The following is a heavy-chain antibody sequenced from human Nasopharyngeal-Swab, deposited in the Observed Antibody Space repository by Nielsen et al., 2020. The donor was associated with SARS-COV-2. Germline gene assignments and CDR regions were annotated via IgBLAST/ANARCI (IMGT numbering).Heavy chain of an antibody. J-gene: IGHJ3*02. CDR2: ISSSSSYI. D-gene: IGHD3-22*01. V-gene: IGHV3-21*01. CDR3: ASDPYYDTSDDAFDI. Sequence: WIRQPPGKGLEWASSISSSSSYIYYADSVKGRFTISRDNAKNSLYLQMNSLRAEDTAVYYCASDPYYDTSDDAFDIWGQGTMVTVSS.